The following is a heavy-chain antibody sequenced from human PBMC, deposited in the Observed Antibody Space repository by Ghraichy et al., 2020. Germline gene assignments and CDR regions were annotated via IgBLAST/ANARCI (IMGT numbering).Heavy chain of an antibody. D-gene: IGHD3-22*01. J-gene: IGHJ4*02. V-gene: IGHV4-61*02. CDR3: ARTLGDYYDSSGYYDY. CDR2: IYTSGST. Sequence: SETLSLTCTVSGGSISSGSYYWSWIRQPAGKGLEWIGRIYTSGSTNYNPSLKSRVTISVDTSKNQFSLKLSSVTAADTAVYYCARTLGDYYDSSGYYDYWGQGTLVTVSS. CDR1: GGSISSGSYY.